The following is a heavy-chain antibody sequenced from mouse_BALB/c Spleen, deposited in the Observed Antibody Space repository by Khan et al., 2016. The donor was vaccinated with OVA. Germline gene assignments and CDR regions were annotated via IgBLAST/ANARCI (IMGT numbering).Heavy chain of an antibody. J-gene: IGHJ3*01. CDR2: ISYSGRP. D-gene: IGHD3-3*01. V-gene: IGHV3-2*02. Sequence: EVQLQESGPGLVKPSLSLSLTCTVSGYSITSDYAWNWIRQFPGHKLEWMGYISYSGRPSYTPSLKSRISITRDTSKNQFFLQLNSVTTADTATYFCVRGRAYWGQGTLVTVSA. CDR1: GYSITSDYA. CDR3: VRGRAY.